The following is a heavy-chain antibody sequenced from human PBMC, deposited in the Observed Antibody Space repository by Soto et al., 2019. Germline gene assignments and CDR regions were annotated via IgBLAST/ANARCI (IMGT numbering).Heavy chain of an antibody. CDR2: TYYRSRWYS. CDR3: ARFEEDSDYSYYGMDG. J-gene: IGHJ6*01. V-gene: IGHV6-1*01. D-gene: IGHD3-10*01. CDR1: GDTVSSNSVA. Sequence: QTLSLTCVGSGDTVSSNSVAWNWVRQSPSRGLEWLGRTYYRSRWYSDYAVSVRSRIDINADTSKNQVSLQLNSVPPQDRAVYSCARFEEDSDYSYYGMDGWGQGNTVTGAS.